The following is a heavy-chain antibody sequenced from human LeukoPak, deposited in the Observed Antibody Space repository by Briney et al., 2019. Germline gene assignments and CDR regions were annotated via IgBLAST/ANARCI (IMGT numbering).Heavy chain of an antibody. V-gene: IGHV3-30*02. CDR1: GFTFSSYG. CDR2: IKYDGSNK. D-gene: IGHD6-19*01. Sequence: GGSLRLSCAAPGFTFSSYGMPWVRQAPGKGLEWVAFIKYDGSNKQYADSVKGRFTISRDNSKNTLYLQMNSLRGEDTAVYYCAKDDSSDWYYFDYWGQGTLVTVSS. J-gene: IGHJ4*02. CDR3: AKDDSSDWYYFDY.